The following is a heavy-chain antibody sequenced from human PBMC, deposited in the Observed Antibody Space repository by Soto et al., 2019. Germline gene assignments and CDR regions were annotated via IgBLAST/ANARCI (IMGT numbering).Heavy chain of an antibody. CDR3: ATTDGLLRFLKWPQSNFDY. Sequence: SEALSLTCTVSGGSISSGDYYWSWILQPPGKGLEWIGYIYYSGSTYYNPSLKSRVTISVDTSKNQFSLKLSSVTAADTAVYYCATTDGLLRFLKWPQSNFDYWGQGTLVTVS. J-gene: IGHJ4*02. D-gene: IGHD3-3*01. V-gene: IGHV4-30-4*01. CDR2: IYYSGST. CDR1: GGSISSGDYY.